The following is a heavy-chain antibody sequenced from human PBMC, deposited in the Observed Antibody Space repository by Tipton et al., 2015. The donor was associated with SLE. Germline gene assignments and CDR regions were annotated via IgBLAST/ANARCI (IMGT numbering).Heavy chain of an antibody. CDR2: TNQDGAIR. J-gene: IGHJ4*02. V-gene: IGHV3-74*01. D-gene: IGHD3-3*01. Sequence: SLRLSCVASGFNFGAYWMHWVRQAPGKGLVWISRTNQDGAIRSYEDSVKGRFIISRDNSKSTLYLQMTSLRPEDTALYYCASSRSPGVATPPRYWGQGTLVTVSS. CDR1: GFNFGAYW. CDR3: ASSRSPGVATPPRY.